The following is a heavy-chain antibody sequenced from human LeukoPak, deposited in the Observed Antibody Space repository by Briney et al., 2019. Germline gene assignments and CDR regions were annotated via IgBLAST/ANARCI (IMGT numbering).Heavy chain of an antibody. CDR2: ISAYNGNT. D-gene: IGHD6-19*01. CDR1: GYTFTSYD. J-gene: IGHJ4*02. CDR3: ARTSRVYSSGWYGDY. V-gene: IGHV1-18*01. Sequence: GASVKVSCKASGYTFTSYDINWVRQATGQGLEWMGWISAYNGNTNYAQKLQGRVTMTTDTSTSTAYMELRSLRSDDTAVYYCARTSRVYSSGWYGDYWGQGTLVTVSS.